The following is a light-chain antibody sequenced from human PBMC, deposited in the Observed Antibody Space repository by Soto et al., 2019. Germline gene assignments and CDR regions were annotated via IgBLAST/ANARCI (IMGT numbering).Light chain of an antibody. CDR2: SNS. Sequence: QSVLTQPPSVSGAPGQTVIISCTGSTSNIGAGYDVHWYQQLPGTAPKLLIYSNSNRPSGVPDRLSGSKSGTSASLAISGLQVTAEADYYCQSYDSSLSAAVFGGGTKLTVL. J-gene: IGLJ3*02. CDR1: TSNIGAGYD. V-gene: IGLV1-40*01. CDR3: QSYDSSLSAAV.